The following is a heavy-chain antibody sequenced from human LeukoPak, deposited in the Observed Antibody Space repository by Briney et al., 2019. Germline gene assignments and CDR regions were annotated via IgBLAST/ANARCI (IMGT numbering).Heavy chain of an antibody. CDR2: IYYSGST. Sequence: SETLSLTCTVSGGSLRSYYWSWIRQPPGKGLEWIGYIYYSGSTNYNPSLKRRVTISVATSKHQSSLKLSSVTAADTAVYYCTRLANSDFWSGPYPHDAFDIWGQGTMVTVSS. J-gene: IGHJ3*02. CDR3: TRLANSDFWSGPYPHDAFDI. D-gene: IGHD3-3*01. CDR1: GGSLRSYY. V-gene: IGHV4-59*08.